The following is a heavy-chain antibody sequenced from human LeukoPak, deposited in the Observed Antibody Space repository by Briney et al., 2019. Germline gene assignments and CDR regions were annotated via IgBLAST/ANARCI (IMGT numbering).Heavy chain of an antibody. D-gene: IGHD2-21*02. CDR2: IYYSGST. CDR3: ARHSRDGSDWRTFFDY. V-gene: IGHV4-39*01. J-gene: IGHJ4*02. CDR1: VGSINSSSYD. Sequence: SETLSLTCTVSVGSINSSSYDCGWIRQPPGKGLEWIGSIYYSGSTYYNPSLKTRVTISVDTSKNQFSLKLTPVTAADTAVDYCARHSRDGSDWRTFFDYWGQGTLVTVSS.